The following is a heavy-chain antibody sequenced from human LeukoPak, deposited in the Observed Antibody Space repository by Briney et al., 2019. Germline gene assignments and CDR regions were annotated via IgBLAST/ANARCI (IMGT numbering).Heavy chain of an antibody. D-gene: IGHD2-15*01. Sequence: SETLSLTCTVSGDSVSGVYWSWIRQPPGKGLEWIGYVYYSGDTNYNPSLKSRVTISIDKSKKQVSLRLSTVTAADTAVYYCARHPFATPFDYWGRGTLLTVSS. CDR3: ARHPFATPFDY. J-gene: IGHJ4*02. CDR1: GDSVSGVY. V-gene: IGHV4-59*08. CDR2: VYYSGDT.